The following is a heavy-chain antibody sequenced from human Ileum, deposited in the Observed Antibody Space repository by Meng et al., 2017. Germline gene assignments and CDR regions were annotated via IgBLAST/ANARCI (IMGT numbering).Heavy chain of an antibody. D-gene: IGHD2-21*02. Sequence: SGPTLVKPRETLTLTCTVSGFSLSSGRVAVGVGWIRQPPGKALEWLALIYWNDDKRYSPSLKSRLTITKDTSKNQVVLTITNMDPVDTATYYCALYAHIVVVTGWGFDPWGQGTLVTVSS. J-gene: IGHJ5*02. CDR1: GFSLSSGRVAVG. CDR3: ALYAHIVVVTGWGFDP. CDR2: IYWNDDK. V-gene: IGHV2-5*01.